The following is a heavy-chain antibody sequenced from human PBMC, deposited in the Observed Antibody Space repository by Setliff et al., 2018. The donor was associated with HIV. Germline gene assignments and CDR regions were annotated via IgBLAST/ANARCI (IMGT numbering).Heavy chain of an antibody. CDR1: GYTLTELS. CDR3: AGVFGVYYDKEGPYDAFDI. V-gene: IGHV1-24*01. J-gene: IGHJ3*02. D-gene: IGHD3-22*01. CDR2: FDPEDGET. Sequence: GASVKVSCKVSGYTLTELSMHWVRQAPGKGLEWMGGFDPEDGETIYAQKFQGRVTMTEDTSTDTAYMELSSLRSEDTAVYYCAGVFGVYYDKEGPYDAFDIWGQGTMVTVSS.